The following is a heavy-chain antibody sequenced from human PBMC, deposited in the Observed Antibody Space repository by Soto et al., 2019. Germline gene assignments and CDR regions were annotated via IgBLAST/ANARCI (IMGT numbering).Heavy chain of an antibody. J-gene: IGHJ2*01. V-gene: IGHV3-11*05. D-gene: IGHD6-13*01. CDR3: ARIITAAGGRRYFDL. CDR1: GFTFSDYY. CDR2: INSSSSYT. Sequence: QVQLVESGGGLVKPGGSLRLSCAASGFTFSDYYMSWIRQAPGKGLEWVSYINSSSSYTNYADSVKGRFTISRDNAKNSLYLQMNSLRAEDTAWYYCARIITAAGGRRYFDLWGRGTLVTVSS.